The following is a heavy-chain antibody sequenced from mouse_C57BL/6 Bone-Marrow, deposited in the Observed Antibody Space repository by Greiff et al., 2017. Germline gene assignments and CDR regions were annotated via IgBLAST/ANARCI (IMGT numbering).Heavy chain of an antibody. CDR2: IDPDAGET. V-gene: IGHV14-2*01. CDR3: ARRDY. Sequence: EVQLQQSGAELVKPGASVTLSCTASSFNIKDYYMHWVKQRTEQGLEWIGRIDPDAGETTYAPKFQGKATITADSSSNTAYLQLSSLTSEDTAVYYCARRDYWGQGTTLTVSS. CDR1: SFNIKDYY. J-gene: IGHJ2*01.